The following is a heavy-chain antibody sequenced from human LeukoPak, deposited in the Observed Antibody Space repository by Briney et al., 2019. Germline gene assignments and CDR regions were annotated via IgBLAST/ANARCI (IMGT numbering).Heavy chain of an antibody. Sequence: SETLSLTCTVPGGSISSYYWSWVRQTPWKGLEWLGYIYYSVTTNYNPSLKSRVTISVDTFKNQISLRLTSVTAADTAVYYCAKDQRFSAYDPDEYNYFDPWGPGTLVTVSS. CDR2: IYYSVTT. J-gene: IGHJ5*02. CDR3: AKDQRFSAYDPDEYNYFDP. V-gene: IGHV4-59*01. D-gene: IGHD5-12*01. CDR1: GGSISSYY.